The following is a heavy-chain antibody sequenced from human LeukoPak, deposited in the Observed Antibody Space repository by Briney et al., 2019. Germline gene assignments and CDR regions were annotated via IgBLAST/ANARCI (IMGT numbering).Heavy chain of an antibody. CDR3: AKDKALYSSSAFDY. J-gene: IGHJ4*02. CDR1: GFTFSSYA. V-gene: IGHV3-23*01. CDR2: ISGSGGST. Sequence: PGGSLRLSCAASGFTFSSYAMSWVRQAPGKGLEWASAISGSGGSTYYADSVKGRFTISRDNSKNTLYLQMNSLRAEDTAVYYCAKDKALYSSSAFDYWGQGTLVTVSS. D-gene: IGHD6-13*01.